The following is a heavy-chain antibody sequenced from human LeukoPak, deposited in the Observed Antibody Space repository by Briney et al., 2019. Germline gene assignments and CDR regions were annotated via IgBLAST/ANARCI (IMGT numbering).Heavy chain of an antibody. CDR1: GFTFSSYG. V-gene: IGHV3-30*02. J-gene: IGHJ5*02. D-gene: IGHD3-22*01. CDR3: AKWEIYYYDSSGPLGWFDP. Sequence: GGSLRLSCAASGFTFSSYGMHWVRQAPGKGLEWVAFIRYDGSNKYYADSVKGRFTISRDNSKNTLYLQMNSLRAEDTAVYYCAKWEIYYYDSSGPLGWFDPWGQGTLVTVSS. CDR2: IRYDGSNK.